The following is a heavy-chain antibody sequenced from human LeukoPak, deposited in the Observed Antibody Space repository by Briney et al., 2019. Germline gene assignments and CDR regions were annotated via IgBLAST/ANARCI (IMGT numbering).Heavy chain of an antibody. CDR1: GYTFTSYD. CDR2: MNPNSGNT. Sequence: ASVKVSCKASGYTFTSYDINWVRQATGQGLEWMGWMNPNSGNTGYAQKFQGRVTITRNTSISTAYMELSSLRSEDTAVYYCARAYRPRTDYYYGMDVWGQGTTVTVSS. J-gene: IGHJ6*02. V-gene: IGHV1-8*03. CDR3: ARAYRPRTDYYYGMDV.